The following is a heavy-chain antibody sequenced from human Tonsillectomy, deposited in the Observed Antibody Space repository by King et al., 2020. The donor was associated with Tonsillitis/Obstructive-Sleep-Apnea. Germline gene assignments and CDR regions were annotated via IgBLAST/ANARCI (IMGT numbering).Heavy chain of an antibody. CDR1: GFTFDDYG. D-gene: IGHD6-19*01. J-gene: IGHJ4*02. V-gene: IGHV3-20*01. CDR2: INWNGGST. CDR3: ARPLGGGVAVAGIDY. Sequence: VQLVESGGGVVRPGGSLRLSCAASGFTFDDYGMSWVRQAPGKGLEWVSGINWNGGSTGYADSVKGRLTISRENAKNSLYLQMNSLRAEDTALYHCARPLGGGVAVAGIDYWGQGTLVTVSS.